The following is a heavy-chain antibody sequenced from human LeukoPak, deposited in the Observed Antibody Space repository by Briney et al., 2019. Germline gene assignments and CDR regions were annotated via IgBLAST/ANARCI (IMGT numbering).Heavy chain of an antibody. CDR1: GFTFSSYW. CDR3: ARDLSSGWYGGWFDP. J-gene: IGHJ5*02. V-gene: IGHV3-74*01. Sequence: GGSLRLSCAASGFTFSSYWMHWVRQAPGKGLVWVSRINSDGSSTSYADPVKGRFTISRDNAKNTLYLQMNSLRAEDTAVYYCARDLSSGWYGGWFDPWGQGTLVTVSS. D-gene: IGHD6-19*01. CDR2: INSDGSST.